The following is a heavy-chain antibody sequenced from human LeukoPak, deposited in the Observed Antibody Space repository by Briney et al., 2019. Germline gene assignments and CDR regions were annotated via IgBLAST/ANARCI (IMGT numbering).Heavy chain of an antibody. J-gene: IGHJ4*02. CDR3: AKDRNDWKQGIDS. D-gene: IGHD1-1*01. CDR2: ISSSSSTI. CDR1: GFTFSTYS. V-gene: IGHV3-48*01. Sequence: GGSLRLSCAASGFTFSTYSMNWVRQAPGKGLEWVSYISSSSSTIYYADSVKGRFTISRDNSKNTLYLQMNSLRVEDTAVYYCAKDRNDWKQGIDSWGQGTLVTVST.